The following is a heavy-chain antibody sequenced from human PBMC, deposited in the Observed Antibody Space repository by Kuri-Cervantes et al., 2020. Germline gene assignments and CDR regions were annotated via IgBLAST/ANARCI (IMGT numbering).Heavy chain of an antibody. CDR2: IGPSGDFT. CDR1: GYTFTGHY. J-gene: IGHJ4*02. V-gene: IGHV1-46*01. Sequence: ASVKVSCRASGYTFTGHYMHCVRQAPGQGLEWMGMIGPSGDFTSYAQKFQGRLTMTRDTSTSTDYMELRSLRSDDTAVYYCARRAAYRHRCYFDYWGQGTLVTVSS. CDR3: ARRAAYRHRCYFDY. D-gene: IGHD1-26*01.